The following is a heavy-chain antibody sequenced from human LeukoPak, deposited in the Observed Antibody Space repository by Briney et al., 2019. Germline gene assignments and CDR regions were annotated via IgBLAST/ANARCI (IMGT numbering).Heavy chain of an antibody. Sequence: GGSLRLSCAASGFTVSSNYMSWIRQAPGKGLEWVSVIYSGGSTYYADSVKGRFTISRDNFKRTLYLEMNSLRAEDTAVYYCAKRYIANTGPIDYWGQGTLVTVSS. D-gene: IGHD1-1*01. V-gene: IGHV3-53*01. CDR3: AKRYIANTGPIDY. CDR1: GFTVSSNY. J-gene: IGHJ4*02. CDR2: IYSGGST.